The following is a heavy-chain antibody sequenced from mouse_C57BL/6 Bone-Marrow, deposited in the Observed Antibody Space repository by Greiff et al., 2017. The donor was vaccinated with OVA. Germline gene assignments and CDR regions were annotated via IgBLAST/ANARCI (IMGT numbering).Heavy chain of an antibody. CDR3: ARHIDSSGYVGYAMDY. D-gene: IGHD3-2*02. CDR2: ISGGGGNT. J-gene: IGHJ4*01. Sequence: EVMLVESGGGLVKPGGSLKLSCAASGFTFSSYTMSWVRQTPEKRLEWVATISGGGGNTYYPDSVKGRFTIYRDNAKNTLYLQMSSLRSEDTAVYYCARHIDSSGYVGYAMDYWGQGTSVTVSS. V-gene: IGHV5-9*01. CDR1: GFTFSSYT.